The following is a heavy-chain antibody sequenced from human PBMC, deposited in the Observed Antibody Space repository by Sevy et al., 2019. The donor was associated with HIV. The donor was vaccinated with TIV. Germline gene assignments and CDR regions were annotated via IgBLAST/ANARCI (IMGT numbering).Heavy chain of an antibody. V-gene: IGHV3-21*01. J-gene: IGHJ6*02. CDR2: ISSSSSNI. CDR3: ARDRDGSGSSGGYGMDV. D-gene: IGHD3-10*01. CDR1: GITFSYYS. Sequence: GGSLRLSRVGSGITFSYYSMNWVRQAPGKGLEWVSSISSSSSNIYYADSVKGRFTISRDNAKKSLYLQMNSLRAEDTAVYYCARDRDGSGSSGGYGMDVWGQGTTVTVSS.